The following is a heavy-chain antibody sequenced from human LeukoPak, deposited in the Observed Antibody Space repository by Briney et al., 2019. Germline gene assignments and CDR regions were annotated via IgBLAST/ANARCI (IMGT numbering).Heavy chain of an antibody. CDR2: IYYSGST. J-gene: IGHJ6*02. CDR1: GSSISSYY. Sequence: SETLSLTCTVSGSSISSYYWSWIRQPPGKGLEWIGYIYYSGSTNYNPSLKSRVTISVDTSKNQFSLKLSSVTAADTAVYYCARSHTTYYYYGMDVWGQGTTVTVSS. V-gene: IGHV4-59*01. D-gene: IGHD1-26*01. CDR3: ARSHTTYYYYGMDV.